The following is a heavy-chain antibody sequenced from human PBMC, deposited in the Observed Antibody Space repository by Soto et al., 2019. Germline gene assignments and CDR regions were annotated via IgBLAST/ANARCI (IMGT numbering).Heavy chain of an antibody. CDR1: GGSVSSAEYY. CDR2: IYYSGST. D-gene: IGHD2-2*01. Sequence: SETLSLTCTVSGGSVSSAEYYWSWIRQPPGKGLEWVGYIYYSGSTNYNPSLKSRVTISVDTSKNQFSLKVSSVTAADTAVYYCARTSRDGNKGRGYYFDYGGQGTLVPVSS. CDR3: ARTSRDGNKGRGYYFDY. J-gene: IGHJ4*02. V-gene: IGHV4-61*08.